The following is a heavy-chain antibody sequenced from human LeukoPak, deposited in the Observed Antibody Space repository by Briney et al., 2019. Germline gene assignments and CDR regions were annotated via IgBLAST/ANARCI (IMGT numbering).Heavy chain of an antibody. Sequence: GRSLRLSCAASGFTFSSYGMHWVRQAPGKGLEWVAVISYDGSNKYYADSVKGRFTISRDNSKNTLYLQMNSLRAEDTAVYYCVRGWGSGGYYNYYYYGMDVWGKGTTVTVSS. CDR1: GFTFSSYG. V-gene: IGHV3-30*03. D-gene: IGHD3-10*01. CDR2: ISYDGSNK. J-gene: IGHJ6*04. CDR3: VRGWGSGGYYNYYYYGMDV.